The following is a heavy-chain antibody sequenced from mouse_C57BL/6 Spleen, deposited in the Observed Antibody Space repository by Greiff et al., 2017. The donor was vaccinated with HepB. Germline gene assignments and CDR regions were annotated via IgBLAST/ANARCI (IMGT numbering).Heavy chain of an antibody. CDR1: GYAFSSYW. Sequence: QVQLKESGAELVKPGASVKISCKASGYAFSSYWMNWVKQRPGKGLEWLGQIYPGDGDTNYNGKFKGKATLTADKSSSTAYMQLSSLTSEDSAVYFCERGTTVVAFDYWGQGTTLTVSS. V-gene: IGHV1-80*01. CDR2: IYPGDGDT. CDR3: ERGTTVVAFDY. D-gene: IGHD1-1*01. J-gene: IGHJ2*01.